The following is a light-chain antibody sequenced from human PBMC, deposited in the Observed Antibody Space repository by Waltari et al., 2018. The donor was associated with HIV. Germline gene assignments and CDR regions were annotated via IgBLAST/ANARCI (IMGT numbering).Light chain of an antibody. CDR2: EDT. V-gene: IGLV6-57*01. CDR3: QSYDNTDVV. Sequence: NFLLTQPHSAAESPGRTVTIPCTRSSDRLPTNYLQWYQLRPGTSPTTVIYEDTQRPSGVPVRFAGSIDSSSNSASLTISGLKTEYEAYYYCQSYDNTDVVFGGGTKLTVL. J-gene: IGLJ2*01. CDR1: SDRLPTNY.